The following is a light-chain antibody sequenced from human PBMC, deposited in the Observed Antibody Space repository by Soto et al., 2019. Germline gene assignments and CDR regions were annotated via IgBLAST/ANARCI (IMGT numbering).Light chain of an antibody. CDR1: QSTSSW. CDR2: AAS. CDR3: QQYNSYSQT. V-gene: IGKV1-5*01. Sequence: DIQMTQSPSTLSASLGDRVTITCRASQSTSSWLAWYQQKPGKAPKVLISAASTLNSGVPSRFSGSGSGTEFTLTISSLQPDDFATYYCQQYNSYSQTFGQGTKVDI. J-gene: IGKJ1*01.